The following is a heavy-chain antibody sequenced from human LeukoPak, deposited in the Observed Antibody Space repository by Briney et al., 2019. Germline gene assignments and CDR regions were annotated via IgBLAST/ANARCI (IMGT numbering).Heavy chain of an antibody. CDR1: GFTFSSYW. CDR3: ARDGSKVVTTDWFDP. CDR2: IKQDGSEK. V-gene: IGHV3-7*01. J-gene: IGHJ5*02. Sequence: PGGSLRLSCAASGFTFSSYWMGWVRQAPGKGLEWVANIKQDGSEKYYVDSVKGRFTISRDNAKNSLYLQMNSLRAEDTAVYYCARDGSKVVTTDWFDPWGQGTLVTVSS. D-gene: IGHD4-23*01.